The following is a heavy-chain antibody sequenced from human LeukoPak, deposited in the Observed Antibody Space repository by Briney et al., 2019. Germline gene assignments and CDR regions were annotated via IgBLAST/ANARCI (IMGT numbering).Heavy chain of an antibody. D-gene: IGHD3-10*01. CDR3: ARVGTYYRSLDS. CDR1: GGSINDAS. CDR2: IYHSGGT. V-gene: IGHV4-59*01. Sequence: HPSETLSLTCTVPGGSINDASWNWIRKPPRQGLEWIGYIYHSGGTNYNPSLKSRVTISLDTSKNQFSLKLSSVTAADTAVYYCARVGTYYRSLDSWGQGTLVTVSS. J-gene: IGHJ4*02.